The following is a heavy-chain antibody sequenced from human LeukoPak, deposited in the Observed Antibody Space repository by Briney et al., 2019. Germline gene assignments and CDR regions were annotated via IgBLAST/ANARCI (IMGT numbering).Heavy chain of an antibody. CDR2: IYYSGNT. D-gene: IGHD6-19*01. Sequence: SETLSLTCTVSSGSITNYYWSWIRQPPGKGLEWIGFIYYSGNTNYNPSLKSRVTISVDTSKNQFSLKLSSVTAADTAVYYCARGAEQWLVLAPQRNWFDPWGQGTLVTVSS. V-gene: IGHV4-59*12. CDR1: SGSITNYY. CDR3: ARGAEQWLVLAPQRNWFDP. J-gene: IGHJ5*02.